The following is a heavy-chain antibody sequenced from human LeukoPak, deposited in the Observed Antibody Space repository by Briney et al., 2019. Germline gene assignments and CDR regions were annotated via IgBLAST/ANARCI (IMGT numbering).Heavy chain of an antibody. CDR2: ISAYNGNT. CDR1: GYTFTSYG. V-gene: IGHV1-18*04. CDR3: ARRGFWHSGYDFDAFDI. J-gene: IGHJ3*02. Sequence: GASVKVSCKASGYTFTSYGISWVRQAPGQGLEWMGWISAYNGNTNYAQKLQGRVTMTTDTSTSTAYMELRSLRSDDTAVYYRARRGFWHSGYDFDAFDIWGQGTMVTVSS. D-gene: IGHD5-12*01.